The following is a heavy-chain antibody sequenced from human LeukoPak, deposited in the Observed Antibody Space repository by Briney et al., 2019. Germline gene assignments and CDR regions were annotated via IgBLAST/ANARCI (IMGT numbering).Heavy chain of an antibody. CDR3: ARQVYVVPYFDY. V-gene: IGHV4-39*01. CDR1: GGSISSGDYY. D-gene: IGHD2-15*01. Sequence: PSQTLSLTCTVSGGSISSGDYYWSWIRQPPGKGLEWIGSIYYSGSTYYNPPLKSRVTISVDTSKNQFSLKLSSVTAADTAVYYCARQVYVVPYFDYWGQGTLVTVSS. J-gene: IGHJ4*02. CDR2: IYYSGST.